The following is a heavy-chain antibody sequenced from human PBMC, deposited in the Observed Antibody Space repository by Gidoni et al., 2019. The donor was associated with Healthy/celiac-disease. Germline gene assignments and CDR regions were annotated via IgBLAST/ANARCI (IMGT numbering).Heavy chain of an antibody. V-gene: IGHV3-30-3*01. Sequence: QVQLVESGGGVVQPGRSLRLSCAASGFTFSSYAMHWVRQAPGKGREWVAVISYDGSNKYYADSVKGRFTISRDNSKNTLYLQMNSLRAEDTAVYYCARGGYIAARSYYGMDVWGQGTTVTVSS. CDR3: ARGGYIAARSYYGMDV. CDR1: GFTFSSYA. CDR2: ISYDGSNK. J-gene: IGHJ6*02. D-gene: IGHD6-6*01.